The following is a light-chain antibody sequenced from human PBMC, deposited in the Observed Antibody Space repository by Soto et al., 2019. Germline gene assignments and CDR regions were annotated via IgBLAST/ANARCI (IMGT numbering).Light chain of an antibody. CDR3: QHYNDYSWT. CDR2: GTS. Sequence: DIHMTQSPSTLSASVGDRVTITCRASQSISIWLAWYQQKPGRAPNLLIYGTSSLESGVPSRFSGSVSGTEFTLTISSLQTDDFATYYCQHYNDYSWTFGQGTKVEIK. J-gene: IGKJ1*01. CDR1: QSISIW. V-gene: IGKV1-5*03.